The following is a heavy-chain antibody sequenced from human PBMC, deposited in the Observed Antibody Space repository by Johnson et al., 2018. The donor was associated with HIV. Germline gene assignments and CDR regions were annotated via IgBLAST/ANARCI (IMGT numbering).Heavy chain of an antibody. CDR3: AKDLSGYSYGYGAFDI. J-gene: IGHJ3*02. CDR1: GFTFSSYG. V-gene: IGHV3-30*02. D-gene: IGHD5-18*01. CDR2: IRYDGSNK. Sequence: QVQLVESGGGVVQPGRSLRLSCTASGFTFSSYGMHWVRQAPGKGLEWVAFIRYDGSNKYYADSVKGRFTISRDNSKNTLYLQMNSLRAEDTAVYYCAKDLSGYSYGYGAFDIWGQGTMVTVSS.